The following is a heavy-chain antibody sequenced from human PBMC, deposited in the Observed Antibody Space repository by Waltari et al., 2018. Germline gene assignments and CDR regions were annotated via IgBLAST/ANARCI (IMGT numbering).Heavy chain of an antibody. CDR2: SKNKIEGGTI. D-gene: IGHD7-27*01. Sequence: EVLLVEAGGSLVKPGGSLRLSCAGSAFSFSNAWMNWVRRAPGKGLEWVGRSKNKIEGGTIDYAAPLKGRFTISRDDSKNTLYLQMNSLKIEDTAVYYCTTRTWADGFDIWGQGTMVTVSS. CDR1: AFSFSNAW. V-gene: IGHV3-15*02. J-gene: IGHJ3*02. CDR3: TTRTWADGFDI.